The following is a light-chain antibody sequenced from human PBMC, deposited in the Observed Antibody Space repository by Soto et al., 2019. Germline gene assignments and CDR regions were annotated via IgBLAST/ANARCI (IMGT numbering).Light chain of an antibody. Sequence: QSALTQPRSVSGSPGQSVTISCPGTSSDVGGYNYVSWYQQHPGKAPKLMIYDVSKRPSGVPDRFSGSKSGNTASLTISGLQPEDEADYYCCSYAGSYTLVFGGGTKLTVL. V-gene: IGLV2-11*01. J-gene: IGLJ3*02. CDR1: SSDVGGYNY. CDR2: DVS. CDR3: CSYAGSYTLV.